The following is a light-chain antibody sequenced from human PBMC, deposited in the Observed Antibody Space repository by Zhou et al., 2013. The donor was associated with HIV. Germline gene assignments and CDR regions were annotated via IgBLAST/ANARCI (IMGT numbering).Light chain of an antibody. J-gene: IGKJ1*01. Sequence: DIQMTQSPSSLSASVGDRVTITCRASQDISSWLVWYQQKPEKAPKSLIYAASGLQSGVPSRFSGSGSGTDFTLTISRLEPEDFAVYYCHQYGGSPRWTFGQGTKVEIK. CDR3: HQYGGSPRWT. CDR1: QDISSW. CDR2: AAS. V-gene: IGKV1D-16*01.